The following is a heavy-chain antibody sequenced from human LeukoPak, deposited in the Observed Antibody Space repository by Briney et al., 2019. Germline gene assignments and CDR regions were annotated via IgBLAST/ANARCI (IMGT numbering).Heavy chain of an antibody. CDR3: ARDLGAAVAGDFDY. CDR2: INWNGGST. J-gene: IGHJ4*02. Sequence: GGSLRLSCAASGFTFDDYGMSWVRQAPGKGLGWVSGINWNGGSTGYADSVKGRFTISRDNAKNSLYLQMNSLRAEDTALYYCARDLGAAVAGDFDYWGQGTLVTVSS. CDR1: GFTFDDYG. D-gene: IGHD6-19*01. V-gene: IGHV3-20*04.